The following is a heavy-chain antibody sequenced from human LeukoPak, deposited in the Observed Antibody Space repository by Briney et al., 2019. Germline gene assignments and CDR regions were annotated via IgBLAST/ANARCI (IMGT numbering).Heavy chain of an antibody. Sequence: SETLSLTCTVSADSISSGYYWGWIRQPPGKGLEWIGSIYHSGGTYYNPSLKSRVTISVDTSKNQFSLKLSSVTAADTAVYYCARGPNSLVAFDYWGQGTLVTVSS. D-gene: IGHD2/OR15-2a*01. CDR3: ARGPNSLVAFDY. J-gene: IGHJ4*02. V-gene: IGHV4-38-2*02. CDR2: IYHSGGT. CDR1: ADSISSGYY.